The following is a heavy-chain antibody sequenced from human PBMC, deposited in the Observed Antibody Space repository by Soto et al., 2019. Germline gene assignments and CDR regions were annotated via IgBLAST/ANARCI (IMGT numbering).Heavy chain of an antibody. CDR2: INPSGGST. D-gene: IGHD1-26*01. J-gene: IGHJ6*02. CDR3: ARSQVGRTLDV. Sequence: ASVKVSCKASRYTFTNFYIHWLRQAPGKGLEWMEIINPSGGSTTYPKKFQGRVTMTRDTSTSTVHVELITLRSEETAVYYCARSQVGRTLDVWGPGTTVTVSS. V-gene: IGHV1-46*01. CDR1: RYTFTNFY.